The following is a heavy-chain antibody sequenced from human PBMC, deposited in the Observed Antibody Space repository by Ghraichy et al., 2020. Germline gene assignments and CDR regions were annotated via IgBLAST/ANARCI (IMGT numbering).Heavy chain of an antibody. V-gene: IGHV3-7*03. D-gene: IGHD3-16*01. CDR2: IKQGGTEK. J-gene: IGHJ4*02. CDR3: ARAVHGLGANYFDY. CDR1: GFSFSTYW. Sequence: LSLTCAASGFSFSTYWMNWVRQAPGKGLEWVANIKQGGTEKYYGNSVKGRFTISRDNAENSLYLQMNSLRAEDTAVYYCARAVHGLGANYFDYWGQGTLVTVSS.